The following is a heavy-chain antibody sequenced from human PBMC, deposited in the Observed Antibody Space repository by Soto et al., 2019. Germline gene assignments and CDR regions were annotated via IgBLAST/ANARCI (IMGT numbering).Heavy chain of an antibody. CDR1: GFSFKDAW. CDR2: IKSKTDGGTV. J-gene: IGHJ2*01. V-gene: IGHV3-15*07. CDR3: ITVGWGYEASW. Sequence: EVQLVESGGGLVKPGGSLRLSCATSGFSFKDAWMNWLRQAPGKGLEWVGQIKSKTDGGTVDYAAPVKTRFTISRDDSKNTLYLQMNSLHTEDPAVYYCITVGWGYEASWGGRCTPVTVSS. D-gene: IGHD7-27*01.